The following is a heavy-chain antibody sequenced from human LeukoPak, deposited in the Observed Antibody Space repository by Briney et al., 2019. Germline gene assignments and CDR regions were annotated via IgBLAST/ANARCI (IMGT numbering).Heavy chain of an antibody. Sequence: SETLSLTCTVSGGSISSYYWSWIRQPPGKGLEWIGYIYYSGSTNYNPSLKSRVTISVDTSKNQFSLKLSSVAAADTAVYYCARLPLGQLARKFDYWGQGTLVTVSS. D-gene: IGHD6-6*01. CDR3: ARLPLGQLARKFDY. V-gene: IGHV4-59*12. CDR2: IYYSGST. J-gene: IGHJ4*02. CDR1: GGSISSYY.